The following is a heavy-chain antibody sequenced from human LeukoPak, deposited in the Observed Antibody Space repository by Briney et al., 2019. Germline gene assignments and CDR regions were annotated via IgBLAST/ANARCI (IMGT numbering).Heavy chain of an antibody. Sequence: TGGSLRLSCAGSGFTFSSYAMSWVRQAPGKGLEWVSAISDTGATTYDADSVKGRFTISRDNSRSTLYLQMNSLRAEDTALYYCAKDTSNGRYCTNGVCSPFDYWGQGTLVTVSS. D-gene: IGHD2-8*01. CDR3: AKDTSNGRYCTNGVCSPFDY. CDR2: ISDTGATT. J-gene: IGHJ4*02. CDR1: GFTFSSYA. V-gene: IGHV3-23*01.